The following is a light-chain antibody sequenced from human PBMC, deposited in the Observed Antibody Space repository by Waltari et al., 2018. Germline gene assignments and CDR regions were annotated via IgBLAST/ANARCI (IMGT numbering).Light chain of an antibody. CDR3: AVWDDSLNGVV. CDR2: YDG. Sequence: QSVLTQPPSVSEAPRQRVTISCSGSRSNIRNNAVSWYQQLPGKAPKLLIYYDGLWPSGVSGRFSGSKSGTSASLAISGLQSDDEADYYCAVWDDSLNGVVFGGGTKLTVL. CDR1: RSNIRNNA. J-gene: IGLJ2*01. V-gene: IGLV1-36*01.